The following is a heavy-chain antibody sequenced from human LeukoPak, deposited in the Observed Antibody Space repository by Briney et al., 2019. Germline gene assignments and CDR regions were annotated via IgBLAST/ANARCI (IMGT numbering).Heavy chain of an antibody. CDR1: GGSITSYY. V-gene: IGHV4-59*01. J-gene: IGHJ4*02. D-gene: IGHD2-2*01. Sequence: SETLSLTCTVSGGSITSYYWSWIRQPPGKGLELIGFFYYSGSTNYNPSLKSRVTISLDTSKNQFSLKLTSVTAADTAVYYCARARYGSTSCPYYFDYWGQGNLVTVSS. CDR2: FYYSGST. CDR3: ARARYGSTSCPYYFDY.